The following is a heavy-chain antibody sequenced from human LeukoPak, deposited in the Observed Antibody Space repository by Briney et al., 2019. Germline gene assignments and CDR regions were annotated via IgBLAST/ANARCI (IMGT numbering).Heavy chain of an antibody. Sequence: ASVKVSCKASGYTFTSYDINWVRQATGQGLEWMGWMSPNSGNTGYAQKFQGRVTITRNTSISTAYMELSSLRSEDTAVYYCASGGYNTWNDAGWFDPWGQGTLVTVSS. CDR3: ASGGYNTWNDAGWFDP. V-gene: IGHV1-8*03. J-gene: IGHJ5*02. D-gene: IGHD1-20*01. CDR2: MSPNSGNT. CDR1: GYTFTSYD.